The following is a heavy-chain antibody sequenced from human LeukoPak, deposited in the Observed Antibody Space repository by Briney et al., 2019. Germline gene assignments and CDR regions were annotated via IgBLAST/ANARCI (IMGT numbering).Heavy chain of an antibody. J-gene: IGHJ3*02. CDR1: GFTFSSYG. CDR3: ARRGRGVIITNEFSGAFDI. CDR2: IRYDGSNK. V-gene: IGHV3-30*02. D-gene: IGHD3-10*01. Sequence: GGSLRLSCAASGFTFSSYGMHWVRQAPGKGLEWVAFIRYDGSNKYYADSVKGRFTISRDNSKNTLYLQMNSLRAEDTAVYYCARRGRGVIITNEFSGAFDIWGQGTMVTVSS.